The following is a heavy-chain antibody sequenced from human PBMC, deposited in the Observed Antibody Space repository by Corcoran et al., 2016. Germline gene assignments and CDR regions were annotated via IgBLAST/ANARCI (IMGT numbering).Heavy chain of an antibody. CDR3: ARLGIRWGRDCYNDAFDV. CDR1: GFSLSNARMG. V-gene: IGHV2-26*01. D-gene: IGHD2-21*01. Sequence: QVTLKESGPVLVKPTETLTLTCTVSGFSLSNARMGVSWIRQPPGKALEWHAHIFSNDEKSYSTSLKSRLTISKDTSKSQVVLTMTNMDPVEAATYYYARLGIRWGRDCYNDAFDVWDPGTMFTVSS. J-gene: IGHJ3*01. CDR2: IFSNDEK.